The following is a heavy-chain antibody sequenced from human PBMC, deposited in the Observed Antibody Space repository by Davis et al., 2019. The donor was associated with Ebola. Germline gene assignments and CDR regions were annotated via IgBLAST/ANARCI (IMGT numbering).Heavy chain of an antibody. CDR2: IRFDGSID. CDR1: GFTFSTYG. CDR3: AKDRGNNHYLLGFDP. Sequence: PGGSLRLSCAVSGFTFSTYGMHWVRQTPGKGLEWVAFIRFDGSIDYYADSVKGRFTISRDDSKNTLYLQMNSLRPGDTAVYYCAKDRGNNHYLLGFDPWGQGTLVTVSS. V-gene: IGHV3-30*02. J-gene: IGHJ5*02. D-gene: IGHD1/OR15-1a*01.